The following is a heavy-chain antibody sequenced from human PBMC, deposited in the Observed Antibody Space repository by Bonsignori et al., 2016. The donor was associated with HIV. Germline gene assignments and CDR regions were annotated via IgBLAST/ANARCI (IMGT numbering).Heavy chain of an antibody. D-gene: IGHD2-2*01. V-gene: IGHV1-18*01. Sequence: WVRQAPGQGLEWMGWISAYNGNTNYAQKLQGRVTMTTDTSTSTAYMELRSLRSDDTAVYYCARYSVTSLPAASYMDVWGKGTTVTVSS. CDR3: ARYSVTSLPAASYMDV. CDR2: ISAYNGNT. J-gene: IGHJ6*03.